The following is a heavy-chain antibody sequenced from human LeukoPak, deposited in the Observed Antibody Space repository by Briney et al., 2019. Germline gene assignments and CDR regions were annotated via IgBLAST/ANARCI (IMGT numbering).Heavy chain of an antibody. CDR3: ARRIAAADDFFDY. V-gene: IGHV4-59*01. CDR2: IYYSGST. CDR1: GGSISSYY. Sequence: SETLSLTCTVSGGSISSYYWSWIRQPPGKGLEWIGYIYYSGSTNYNPSLKSRVTISVDTSKNQFSLKLSSVTAADTAVYYCARRIAAADDFFDYWGQGTLVTVSS. D-gene: IGHD6-13*01. J-gene: IGHJ4*02.